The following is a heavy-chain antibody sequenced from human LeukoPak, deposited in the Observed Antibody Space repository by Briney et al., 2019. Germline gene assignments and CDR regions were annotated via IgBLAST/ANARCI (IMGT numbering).Heavy chain of an antibody. J-gene: IGHJ6*02. V-gene: IGHV4-34*01. CDR1: GGSFSAYY. D-gene: IGHD2/OR15-2a*01. Sequence: SETLSLTCTVSGGSFSAYYWTWIRQSPGKGLEWIGEINHSGNTNYNPSLKSRLTMSVDTSENQFSLRLTSVTAADTAVYYCARNRIVPAFTTTFHCTMDVWGQGTSVIVSS. CDR2: INHSGNT. CDR3: ARNRIVPAFTTTFHCTMDV.